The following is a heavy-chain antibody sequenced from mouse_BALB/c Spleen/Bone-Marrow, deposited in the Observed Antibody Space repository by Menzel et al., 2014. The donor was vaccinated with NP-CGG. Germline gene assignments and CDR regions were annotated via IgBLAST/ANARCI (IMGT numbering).Heavy chain of an antibody. J-gene: IGHJ4*01. CDR2: IWAGGST. CDR3: ARGSYYEGAMDY. CDR1: GFSLTSYG. Sequence: VKLVESGPGLVVPSQSLSITCTVSGFSLTSYGVHWVRQPPGKVLEWLGVIWAGGSTNYNSALMSRLSISKDNSKSQVFLKMNSLQTDDTAMYYCARGSYYEGAMDYWGQGTSVIVSS. D-gene: IGHD1-1*01. V-gene: IGHV2-9*02.